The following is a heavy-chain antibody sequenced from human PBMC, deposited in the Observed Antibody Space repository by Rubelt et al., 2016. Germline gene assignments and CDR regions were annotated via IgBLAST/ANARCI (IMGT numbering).Heavy chain of an antibody. CDR3: ARGPTPGIAAAGASGAFDI. V-gene: IGHV4-59*01. Sequence: QLQLQESGPGLVKPSETLSLTCTVSGGSISSYYWSWIRQPPGKGLEWIGYIYYSGSTNYNPSLKSRFPISVAPSKNQFSLKLSSVTAADTAVYYCARGPTPGIAAAGASGAFDIWGQGTMVTVSS. CDR2: IYYSGST. J-gene: IGHJ3*02. CDR1: GGSISSYY. D-gene: IGHD6-13*01.